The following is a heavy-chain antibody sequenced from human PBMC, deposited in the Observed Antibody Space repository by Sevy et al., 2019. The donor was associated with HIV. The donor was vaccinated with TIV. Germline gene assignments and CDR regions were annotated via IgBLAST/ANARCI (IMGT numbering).Heavy chain of an antibody. D-gene: IGHD1-26*01. V-gene: IGHV3-7*01. J-gene: IGHJ6*02. CDR2: IKQDGSEI. Sequence: GGSLRLSCAASEFTFSSYWMSWVRQAPGKGLEWVANIKQDGSEIYYVDSVKGRFTISRDNAKNSLYLQMNSLRAEDTAVYYCARSGGSYDDGMDVWGQGTTVTVSS. CDR1: EFTFSSYW. CDR3: ARSGGSYDDGMDV.